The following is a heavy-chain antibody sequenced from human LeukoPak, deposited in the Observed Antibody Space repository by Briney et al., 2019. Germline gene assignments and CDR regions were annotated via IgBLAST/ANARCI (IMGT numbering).Heavy chain of an antibody. CDR1: GGSISSYY. Sequence: YPSETLSLTCTVSGGSISSYYWSWIRQPPGKGLEWIGHIYYSGSTNYNPSLKSRVTISVDTSKNQFSLKLSSVTAADTAVYYCARDPRQEDIAVATGGFDYWGQGTLVTVSS. J-gene: IGHJ4*02. V-gene: IGHV4-59*12. CDR2: IYYSGST. CDR3: ARDPRQEDIAVATGGFDY. D-gene: IGHD6-19*01.